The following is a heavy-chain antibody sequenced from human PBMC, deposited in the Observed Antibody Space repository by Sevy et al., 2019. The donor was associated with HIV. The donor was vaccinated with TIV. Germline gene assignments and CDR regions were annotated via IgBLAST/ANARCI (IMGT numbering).Heavy chain of an antibody. V-gene: IGHV4-59*02. Sequence: SETLSLTCTVSGGSVTTGYWSWIRQPPGKGPEWIGYVYDIGRTAYSPTLKSRVPISLDTDKNQFSLQLNSITAADTAVYYCARVRDYGSGSFSPWFGPWGQGTLVTVSS. D-gene: IGHD3-10*01. CDR2: VYDIGRT. J-gene: IGHJ5*02. CDR1: GGSVTTGY. CDR3: ARVRDYGSGSFSPWFGP.